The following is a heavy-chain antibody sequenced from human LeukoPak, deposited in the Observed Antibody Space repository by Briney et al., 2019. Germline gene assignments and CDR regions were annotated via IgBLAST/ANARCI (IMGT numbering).Heavy chain of an antibody. CDR2: IYYDGRT. V-gene: IGHV4-39*01. J-gene: IGHJ4*02. CDR1: GGSISISGHY. Sequence: SDTLSLTCTVSGGSISISGHYWGWIRQPPGKGLEWIASIYYDGRTLYNPSLKSRVTISVDTSANQFSLRLTSMTAPDTAVYYCARLGLKTTVTIYWGQGTLVTVSS. CDR3: ARLGLKTTVTIY. D-gene: IGHD4-17*01.